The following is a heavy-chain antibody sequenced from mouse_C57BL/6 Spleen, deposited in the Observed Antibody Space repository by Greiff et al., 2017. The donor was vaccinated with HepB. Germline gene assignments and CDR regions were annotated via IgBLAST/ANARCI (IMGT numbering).Heavy chain of an antibody. D-gene: IGHD1-1*01. CDR2: INPSTGGT. Sequence: VQLQQSGPELVKPGASVKISCKASGYSFTGYYMNWVKQSPEKSLEWIGEINPSTGGTTYNQKFKAKATLTVDKSSSTAYMQLKSLTSEDSAVYYCARGGRSKGFAYWGQGTLVTVSA. CDR1: GYSFTGYY. V-gene: IGHV1-42*01. J-gene: IGHJ3*01. CDR3: ARGGRSKGFAY.